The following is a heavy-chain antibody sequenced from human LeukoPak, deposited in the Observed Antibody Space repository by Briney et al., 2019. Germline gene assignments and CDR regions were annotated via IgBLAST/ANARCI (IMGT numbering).Heavy chain of an antibody. V-gene: IGHV3-74*01. D-gene: IGHD1-1*01. Sequence: GGSLRLSCAASGNYWMHWVRQVPGKGLVWVSHINSDGSWTSYADSVKGRFTISRDNSKNTLYLQMNSLRPEDTAVYYCARGAPLGLRTHFDYWGQGTLVTVSS. CDR3: ARGAPLGLRTHFDY. J-gene: IGHJ4*02. CDR1: GNYW. CDR2: INSDGSWT.